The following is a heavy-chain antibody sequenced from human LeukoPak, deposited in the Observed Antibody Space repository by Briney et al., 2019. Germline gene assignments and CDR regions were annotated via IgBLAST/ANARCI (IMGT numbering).Heavy chain of an antibody. CDR2: ISYDGSNK. J-gene: IGHJ4*02. CDR1: GFTFSSYA. D-gene: IGHD5-12*01. V-gene: IGHV3-30*04. Sequence: GGSLRLSCAASGFTFSSYAMHWVRQAPGKGLEWVAVISYDGSNKYYADSVKGRFTISRDNSKNTLYLQMNSLRAEDTAVYYCARDLLPGIVATIDFDYWGQGTLVTVSS. CDR3: ARDLLPGIVATIDFDY.